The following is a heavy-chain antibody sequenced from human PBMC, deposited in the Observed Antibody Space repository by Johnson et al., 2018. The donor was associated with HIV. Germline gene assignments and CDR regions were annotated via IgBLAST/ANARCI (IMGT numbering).Heavy chain of an antibody. Sequence: VQLVESGGGLVQPGGSLRLSCAASGFTVSSNYMSWVRQAPGKGLEWVSGISWNSGSIGYAESVKGRFTISRDNAKNSLYLQMTSLRQDDTAVYSCYCTDHCGAGSESKGTFDAWGQGTMVTVSS. D-gene: IGHD3-10*01. J-gene: IGHJ3*01. CDR3: YCTDHCGAGSESKGTFDA. CDR1: GFTVSSNY. CDR2: ISWNSGSI. V-gene: IGHV3-9*01.